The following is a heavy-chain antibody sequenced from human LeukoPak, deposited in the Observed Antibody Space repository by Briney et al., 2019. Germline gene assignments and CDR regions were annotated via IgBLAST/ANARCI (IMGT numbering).Heavy chain of an antibody. Sequence: GASVKVSCKASGGTFSSYAISWVRQAPGQGLEWMGAIIPIFGTANYAQKFQGRVTITADKSTSTAYMELSSLRSEDTAVYYCAYTYYYGSGRPRAYYYYYMDVWGKGTTVTVSS. CDR3: AYTYYYGSGRPRAYYYYYMDV. CDR2: IIPIFGTA. D-gene: IGHD3-10*01. CDR1: GGTFSSYA. J-gene: IGHJ6*03. V-gene: IGHV1-69*06.